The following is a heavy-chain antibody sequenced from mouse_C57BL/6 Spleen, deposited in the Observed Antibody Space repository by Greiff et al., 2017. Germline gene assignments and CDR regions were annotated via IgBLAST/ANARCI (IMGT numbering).Heavy chain of an antibody. D-gene: IGHD1-3*01. CDR2: IYPGDGDT. J-gene: IGHJ4*01. Sequence: QVQLQQPGAELVKPGASVKISCKASGYAFSSYWMNWVKQRPGKGLEWIGQIYPGDGDTNYNGKFKGKATLTADKSSSKAYMQLSSLTSEDSAVYVCASGDDNPYAMDYWGQGTSVTVAS. V-gene: IGHV1-80*01. CDR1: GYAFSSYW. CDR3: ASGDDNPYAMDY.